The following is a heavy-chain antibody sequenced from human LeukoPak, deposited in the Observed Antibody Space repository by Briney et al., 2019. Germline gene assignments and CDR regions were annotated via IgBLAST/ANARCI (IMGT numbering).Heavy chain of an antibody. Sequence: GGSLRLSCAASGFTFSSYAMSWVRQAPGKGLEWVSAISGSGGTTYYANSVKGRFTFSRDNSKNTLYLQMNSLRAGDTAIYYCARMIRDYGDSNWFDPWGQGTLVTVSS. V-gene: IGHV3-23*01. CDR1: GFTFSSYA. D-gene: IGHD4-17*01. CDR3: ARMIRDYGDSNWFDP. CDR2: ISGSGGTT. J-gene: IGHJ5*02.